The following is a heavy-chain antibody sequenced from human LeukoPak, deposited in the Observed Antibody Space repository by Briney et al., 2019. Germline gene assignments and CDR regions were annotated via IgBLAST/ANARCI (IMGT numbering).Heavy chain of an antibody. CDR1: GFAFSSYT. V-gene: IGHV3-48*02. Sequence: GGSLRLSCAASGFAFSSYTMNWVRQAPGKGLEWVSSISSSSSAIYYAASVKGRFTISRDNAKNSLHLQMNSLRDEDTAVYYCARGALRYSDYWGQGTLVTVSS. CDR3: ARGALRYSDY. CDR2: ISSSSSAI. J-gene: IGHJ4*02. D-gene: IGHD3-9*01.